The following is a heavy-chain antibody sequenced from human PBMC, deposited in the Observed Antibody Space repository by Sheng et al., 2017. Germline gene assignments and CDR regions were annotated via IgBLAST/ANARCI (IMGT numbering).Heavy chain of an antibody. J-gene: IGHJ4*02. CDR1: GFTFTSYW. Sequence: EVRVVESGGGLVQPGGSLRLSCAASGFTFTSYWMNWVRQAPGKGLEWVASIKQDGSEKYYVDSVKGRFTISRDNTKNSLYLQMNSLRAEDTAVYYCARDHVAAGLIFDYWGQGALVTV. D-gene: IGHD6-13*01. CDR3: ARDHVAAGLIFDY. CDR2: IKQDGSEK. V-gene: IGHV3-7*01.